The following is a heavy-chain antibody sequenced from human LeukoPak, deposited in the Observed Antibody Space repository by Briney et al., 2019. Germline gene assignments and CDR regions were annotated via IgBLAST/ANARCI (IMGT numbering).Heavy chain of an antibody. V-gene: IGHV3-15*01. J-gene: IGHJ4*02. CDR1: GFTFSNAW. Sequence: PGGSLRLSCAASGFTFSNAWMSWVRQAAGKGLEWVGRIKSKTDGGTTDYAAPVKGRFTISRDDSKNTLYLQMNSLKTEDTAVYYCTTVEYYDILTGYYRTFDYWGQGTLVTVSS. D-gene: IGHD3-9*01. CDR2: IKSKTDGGTT. CDR3: TTVEYYDILTGYYRTFDY.